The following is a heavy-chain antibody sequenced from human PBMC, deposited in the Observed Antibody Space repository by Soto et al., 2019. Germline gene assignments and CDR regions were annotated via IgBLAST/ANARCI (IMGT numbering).Heavy chain of an antibody. CDR3: ARSVFP. Sequence: QVQLQESGPGLVKPSQTLSLTCTVSGGSISSGGYYWNWIRQHPGKGLEWIGYIYHIGSSYYNPSLSCRVTISLDTSKNQFSLKLSSVTAADPAVYYCARSVFPWGQGTLVTVSS. J-gene: IGHJ5*02. V-gene: IGHV4-31*03. CDR1: GGSISSGGYY. CDR2: IYHIGSS.